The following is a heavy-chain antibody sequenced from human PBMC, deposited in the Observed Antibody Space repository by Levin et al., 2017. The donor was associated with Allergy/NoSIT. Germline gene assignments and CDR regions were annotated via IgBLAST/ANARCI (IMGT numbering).Heavy chain of an antibody. J-gene: IGHJ2*01. Sequence: GGSLRLSCAASGFTFSSYAMSWVRQAPGKGLEWVSAISGSGGSTYYADSVKGRFTISRDNSKNTLYLQMNSLRAEDTAVYYCAKEWIISDSSGYYYSWYFDLWGRGTLVTVSS. D-gene: IGHD3-22*01. V-gene: IGHV3-23*01. CDR3: AKEWIISDSSGYYYSWYFDL. CDR1: GFTFSSYA. CDR2: ISGSGGST.